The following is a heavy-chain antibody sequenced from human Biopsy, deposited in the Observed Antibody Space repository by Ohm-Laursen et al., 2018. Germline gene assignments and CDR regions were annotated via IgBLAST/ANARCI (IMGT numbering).Heavy chain of an antibody. CDR1: AYAFIGPY. CDR3: ASAGVGSDGTDSYHFGMYV. Sequence: GPSDSASCKASAYAFIGPYTHWARQAPGQGLEWMGWNNIDSGGTNYAQTFQGRVTMTRDTSTGTVYMDLNSLGSEDTAVYYCASAGVGSDGTDSYHFGMYVWGPGATVTVSS. D-gene: IGHD5-24*01. CDR2: NNIDSGGT. J-gene: IGHJ6*02. V-gene: IGHV1-2*02.